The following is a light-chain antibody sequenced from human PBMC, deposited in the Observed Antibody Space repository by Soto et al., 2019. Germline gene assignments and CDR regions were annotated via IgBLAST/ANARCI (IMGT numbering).Light chain of an antibody. Sequence: MTQSPSSVSASVGDRVTITCXXXQGISSWLAWYLQQPGKAPKLLIYAASSLQSGVPSRFSGSGSGTDFTLTISSLQPEDFATYYCQQATSFPLTFGGGNKVEIK. CDR2: AAS. J-gene: IGKJ4*01. CDR1: QGISSW. CDR3: QQATSFPLT. V-gene: IGKV1D-12*01.